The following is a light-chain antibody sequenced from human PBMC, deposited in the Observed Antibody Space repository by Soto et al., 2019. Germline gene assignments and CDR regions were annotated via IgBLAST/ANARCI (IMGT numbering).Light chain of an antibody. Sequence: QSVLTQPPSVSAAPGQAVTISCSGSSSNIGNNYVSWFQHLPGTAPKLLIYDNNKRPSGIPGRFSGSRSGTSATLGITGLQTGDEADYYCGTWDTSLSAWVFGGGTKLTVL. V-gene: IGLV1-51*01. CDR2: DNN. CDR1: SSNIGNNY. J-gene: IGLJ3*02. CDR3: GTWDTSLSAWV.